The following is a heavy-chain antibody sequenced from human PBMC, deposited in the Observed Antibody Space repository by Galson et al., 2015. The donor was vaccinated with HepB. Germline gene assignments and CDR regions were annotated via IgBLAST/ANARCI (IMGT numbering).Heavy chain of an antibody. CDR1: GFTFSSYW. CDR3: ARDQVVGIFGVANDAFDI. Sequence: SLRLSCAASGFTFSSYWMSWVRQAPGKGLEWVANIKQDGSEKYYVDSVKGRFTISRDNAKNSLYLQMNSLRAEDTAVYYCARDQVVGIFGVANDAFDIWGQGTMVTVSS. V-gene: IGHV3-7*03. J-gene: IGHJ3*02. D-gene: IGHD3-3*01. CDR2: IKQDGSEK.